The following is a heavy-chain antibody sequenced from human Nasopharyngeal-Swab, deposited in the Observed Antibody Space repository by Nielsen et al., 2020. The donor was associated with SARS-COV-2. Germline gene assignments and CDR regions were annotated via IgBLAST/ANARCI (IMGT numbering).Heavy chain of an antibody. CDR3: ARNLAAAHQYYFDY. CDR2: ISWNSGSI. D-gene: IGHD6-13*01. Sequence: GGSLRLSCAASGFTFDDYAMHWVRQAPGKGLEWVSGISWNSGSIGYADSVKGRFTISRDNAKNSLYLQMNSLRAEDTAVYYCARNLAAAHQYYFDYWGQGTLVTVSS. J-gene: IGHJ4*02. CDR1: GFTFDDYA. V-gene: IGHV3-9*01.